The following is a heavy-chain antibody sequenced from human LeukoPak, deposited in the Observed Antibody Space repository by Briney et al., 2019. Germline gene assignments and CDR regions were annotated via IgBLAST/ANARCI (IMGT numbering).Heavy chain of an antibody. CDR1: GGTFSSYA. Sequence: GASVTVSCTASGGTFSSYAISWVRQAPGQGLEWMGRIIPNLGVANYAQKFQGRGTITADKSTSTAYMELSSLRSEDTAVYYCARAGQLGYFDYWGQGTLVTVSS. CDR3: ARAGQLGYFDY. J-gene: IGHJ4*02. CDR2: IIPNLGVA. D-gene: IGHD5-24*01. V-gene: IGHV1-69*04.